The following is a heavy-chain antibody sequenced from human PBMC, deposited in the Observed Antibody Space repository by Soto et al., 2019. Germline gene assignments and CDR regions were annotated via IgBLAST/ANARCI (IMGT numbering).Heavy chain of an antibody. J-gene: IGHJ4*02. CDR3: ARGVVVAAGIYYFDY. D-gene: IGHD2-15*01. V-gene: IGHV1-8*01. CDR1: GYTFTSYD. Sequence: GASVKVSCKASGYTFTSYDINWVRQATGQGLEWMGWMNPNSGNTGYAQKFQGRVTMTRNTSISTAYMELSSPRSEDTAVYYCARGVVVAAGIYYFDYWGQGTLVTVSS. CDR2: MNPNSGNT.